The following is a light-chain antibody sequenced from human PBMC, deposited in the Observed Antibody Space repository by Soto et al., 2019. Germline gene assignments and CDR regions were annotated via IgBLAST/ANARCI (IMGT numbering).Light chain of an antibody. CDR3: SSYTRSTTLR. Sequence: QSALTQPASVSGSPGQSITISCTGTSSDIGAYNFVSWYQQHPGKAPKLMIYEVTNRPSGVSNRFSGSKSDNTASLTISGLQAEDEADYYCSSYTRSTTLRFGRGTKLTVL. CDR1: SSDIGAYNF. V-gene: IGLV2-14*01. CDR2: EVT. J-gene: IGLJ2*01.